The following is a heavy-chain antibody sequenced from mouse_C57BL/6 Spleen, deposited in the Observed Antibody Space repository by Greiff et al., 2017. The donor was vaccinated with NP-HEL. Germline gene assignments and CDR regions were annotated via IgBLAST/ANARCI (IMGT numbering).Heavy chain of an antibody. CDR1: GYAFSSSW. D-gene: IGHD2-2*01. J-gene: IGHJ2*01. CDR2: IYPGDGDT. V-gene: IGHV1-82*01. CDR3: ERNFYYGYDDHYFDY. Sequence: VQLQQSGPELVKPGASVKISCKASGYAFSSSWMNWVKQRPGKGLEWIGRIYPGDGDTNYNGKFKGKATLTADKSSSTAYMQLSSLTSEDAAVYFCERNFYYGYDDHYFDYWGQGTTLTVSS.